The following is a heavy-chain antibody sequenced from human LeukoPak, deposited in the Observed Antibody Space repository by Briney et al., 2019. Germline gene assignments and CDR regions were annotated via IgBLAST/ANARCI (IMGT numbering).Heavy chain of an antibody. CDR2: ISSNGGST. CDR3: ATVGAKNY. CDR1: GFTFSSYA. V-gene: IGHV3-64*01. J-gene: IGHJ4*02. Sequence: GGSLRLSCAASGFTFSSYAMHRVRQAPGKGLEYVSAISSNGGSTYYANSVKGRFTISRDNSKNTLYLQMGSLRAEDMAVYYCATVGAKNYWGQGTLVTVSS. D-gene: IGHD1-26*01.